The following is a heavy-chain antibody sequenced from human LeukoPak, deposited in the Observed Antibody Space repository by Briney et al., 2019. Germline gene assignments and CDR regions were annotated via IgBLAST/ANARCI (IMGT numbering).Heavy chain of an antibody. V-gene: IGHV3-48*04. J-gene: IGHJ2*01. D-gene: IGHD1-7*01. CDR2: ISSSSSTI. CDR3: VREYSSTWNSKRYFDL. CDR1: GFTFSSYS. Sequence: GGSLRLSCAASGFTFSSYSMNWVRQAPGKGLEWVSYISSSSSTIYYADSVKGRFTISRDNTKNTLYLHMSSLRAEDTAVYYCVREYSSTWNSKRYFDLWGRGALVTVSS.